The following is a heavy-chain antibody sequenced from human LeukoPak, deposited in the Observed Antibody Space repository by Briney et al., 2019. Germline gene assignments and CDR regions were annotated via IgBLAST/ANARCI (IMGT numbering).Heavy chain of an antibody. CDR3: ARGGRGQQLGLNFYYYYYMDV. D-gene: IGHD6-13*01. J-gene: IGHJ6*03. CDR1: GDSISYFY. V-gene: IGHV4-4*07. Sequence: SETLSLTCSVSGDSISYFYWSWIRQAAGKGLEWIGRFSSSGTTDYNASLKSRVTMSVDTSKNQLSLKVISVTAADTAVYYCARGGRGQQLGLNFYYYYYMDVWGKGTTVTVSS. CDR2: FSSSGTT.